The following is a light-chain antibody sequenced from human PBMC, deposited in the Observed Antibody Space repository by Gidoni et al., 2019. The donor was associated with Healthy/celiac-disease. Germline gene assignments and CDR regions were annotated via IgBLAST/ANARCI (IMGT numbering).Light chain of an antibody. Sequence: DIQMTQSPSSLSASVGDRVTITCRASQGISNSLAWYQQKPGKAPKLLLYAASRLESGVPSRFSGSGSGTDYTLTISSLQPEDFATYYCQQYYSTLDPPTFGQXTRLEIK. V-gene: IGKV1-NL1*01. CDR1: QGISNS. J-gene: IGKJ5*01. CDR2: AAS. CDR3: QQYYSTLDPPT.